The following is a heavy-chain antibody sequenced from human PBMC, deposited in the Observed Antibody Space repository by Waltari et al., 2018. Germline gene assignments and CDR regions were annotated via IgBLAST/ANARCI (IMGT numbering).Heavy chain of an antibody. J-gene: IGHJ3*02. D-gene: IGHD5-12*01. V-gene: IGHV1-18*01. CDR3: AREVEMATIHAFDI. CDR1: GYTFTSYG. Sequence: QVQLVQSGAEVKKPGASVKVSCKASGYTFTSYGISWVRQAPGQGLEWMGWISAYNVNTTYAQKLQGRVTMTTDTSTSTAYLELRSLRSDDTAVYYCAREVEMATIHAFDIWGQGTMVIVSS. CDR2: ISAYNVNT.